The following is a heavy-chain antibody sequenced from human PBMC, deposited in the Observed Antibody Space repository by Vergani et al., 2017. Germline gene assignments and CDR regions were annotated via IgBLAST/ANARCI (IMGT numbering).Heavy chain of an antibody. V-gene: IGHV4-39*01. CDR1: GGSISSSSYY. J-gene: IGHJ6*02. CDR2: IYYSGST. Sequence: QVQLQQWGAGLLKPSETLSLTCTVSGGSISSSSYYWGWIRQPPGKGLEWIGSIYYSGSTYYNPSLKSRVTISVDTSKNQFSLKLSSVTAADTAVYYCVYYYYGMDVWGQGTTVTVSS. CDR3: VYYYYGMDV.